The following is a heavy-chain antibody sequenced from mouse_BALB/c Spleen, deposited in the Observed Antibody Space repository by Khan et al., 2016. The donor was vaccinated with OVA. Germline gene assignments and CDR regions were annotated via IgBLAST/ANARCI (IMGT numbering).Heavy chain of an antibody. Sequence: VQLKQSGPGLVKPSQSLSLTCTVTSYSITSGYGWNWIRQFPGNKLEWMGYISYSGSTNYNPSFKSRISITRDTSKNPFFLQLNSVTTEDTATYYCAKTARIDYWGQGTTLTVSS. CDR2: ISYSGST. V-gene: IGHV3-2*02. CDR3: AKTARIDY. J-gene: IGHJ2*01. CDR1: SYSITSGYG. D-gene: IGHD1-2*01.